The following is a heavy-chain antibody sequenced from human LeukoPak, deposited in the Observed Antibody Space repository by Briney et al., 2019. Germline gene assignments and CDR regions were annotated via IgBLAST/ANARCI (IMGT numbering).Heavy chain of an antibody. CDR1: GFTFSSYS. Sequence: PGGSLRLSCAASGFTFSSYSMNWVRQAPGKGLEWVSSISSSSSSIYYADSVKGRFTISRDSAKNSLYLLINSLRAEDTAVYYCARDKDSGYDRIFDYWGQGTLVTVSS. D-gene: IGHD5-12*01. V-gene: IGHV3-21*01. CDR3: ARDKDSGYDRIFDY. CDR2: ISSSSSSI. J-gene: IGHJ4*02.